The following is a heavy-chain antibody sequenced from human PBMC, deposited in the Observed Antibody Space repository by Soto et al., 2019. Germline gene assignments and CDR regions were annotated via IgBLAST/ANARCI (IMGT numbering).Heavy chain of an antibody. Sequence: PSETLSVTCTVSGGSINSYYWYWIRQPAGKGLEWIGRIYISGSTNYNPSLKSRVTMSIDTSKNQFSLKVSSVTAADTAVYYCAISSRRRSLSHYGLAVWGQGT. V-gene: IGHV4-4*07. CDR3: AISSRRRSLSHYGLAV. J-gene: IGHJ6*02. D-gene: IGHD6-13*01. CDR1: GGSINSYY. CDR2: IYISGST.